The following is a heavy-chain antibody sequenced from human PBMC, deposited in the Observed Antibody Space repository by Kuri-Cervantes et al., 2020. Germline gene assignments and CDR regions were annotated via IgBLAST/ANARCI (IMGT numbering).Heavy chain of an antibody. CDR3: ARDPPGIGAFDI. CDR2: ISYDGSNK. CDR1: GFTFGDYA. Sequence: GESLKISCTASGFTFGDYAMSWVRQAPGKGLEWVAVISYDGSNKYYADSVKGRFTISRDNSKNTLYLQMNSLRAEDTAVYYCARDPPGIGAFDIWGQGTMVTVSS. V-gene: IGHV3-30*04. J-gene: IGHJ3*02.